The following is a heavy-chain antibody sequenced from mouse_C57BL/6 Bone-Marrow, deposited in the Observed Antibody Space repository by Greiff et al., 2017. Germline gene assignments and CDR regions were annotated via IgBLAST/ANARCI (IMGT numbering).Heavy chain of an antibody. Sequence: VKLMESGPELVKPGASVKISCKASGYTFTDYYINWVKQRPGQGLEWIGWIFPGSGSTYYNEKFKGKATLTVDKSSSTAYMLLSSLTSEDSAVYFCASTTVVAPYAMDYWGQGTSVTVSS. CDR3: ASTTVVAPYAMDY. CDR1: GYTFTDYY. V-gene: IGHV1-75*01. CDR2: IFPGSGST. D-gene: IGHD1-1*01. J-gene: IGHJ4*01.